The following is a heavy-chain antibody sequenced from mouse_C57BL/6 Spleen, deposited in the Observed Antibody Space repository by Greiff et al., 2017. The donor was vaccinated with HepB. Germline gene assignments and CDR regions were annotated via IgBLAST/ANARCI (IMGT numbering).Heavy chain of an antibody. CDR1: GYSITSGYG. J-gene: IGHJ2*01. CDR2: ISYSGST. D-gene: IGHD1-2*01. Sequence: EVQLQQSGPGLVKPSQSLSLTCTVTGYSITSGYGWNWIRQFPGNKLEWMGYISYSGSTNYNPSLKSQISITRDTSKNQFFLQLNSVTTEDTATYYCARTARIKYWGQGTTLTVSS. CDR3: ARTARIKY. V-gene: IGHV3-2*02.